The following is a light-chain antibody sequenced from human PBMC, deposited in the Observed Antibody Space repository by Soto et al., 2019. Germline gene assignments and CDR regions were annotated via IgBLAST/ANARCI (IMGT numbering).Light chain of an antibody. Sequence: IQMTQSPSTLSGSVGDRVTITCRASQPLXSWLGWYQQKPGKAPKVLTDKASTLKRGGPSRLSGSGSGTEFTLPISSLQPYYFATYYFQHYKSDPGAFGQGTKVDIK. CDR3: QHYKSDPGA. CDR1: QPLXSW. J-gene: IGKJ1*01. CDR2: KAS. V-gene: IGKV1-5*03.